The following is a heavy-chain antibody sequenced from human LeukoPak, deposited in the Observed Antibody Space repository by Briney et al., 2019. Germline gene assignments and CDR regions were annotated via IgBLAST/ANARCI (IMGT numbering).Heavy chain of an antibody. CDR1: GFTFSGSS. D-gene: IGHD3-22*01. CDR2: VRTKTNSYAT. V-gene: IGHV3-73*01. CDR3: TRAPYYYDSGGYYGTFDY. Sequence: PGGSLRLSCEASGFTFSGSSIHWVRQASGKGLEWVARVRTKTNSYATAYAASVKGRFTSSRDDSKNTAYLQMNSLKTEDTAVYYCTRAPYYYDSGGYYGTFDYWGQGTLVTVSS. J-gene: IGHJ4*02.